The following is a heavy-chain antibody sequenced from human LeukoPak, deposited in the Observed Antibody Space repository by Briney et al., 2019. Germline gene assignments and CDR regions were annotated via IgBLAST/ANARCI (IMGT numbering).Heavy chain of an antibody. CDR1: GLTFGSHW. CDR2: IKGDGSTI. CDR3: TRVRGDYGGNSDY. V-gene: IGHV3-74*01. D-gene: IGHD4-23*01. Sequence: PGGSLRLSCAASGLTFGSHWMDWVRQAPGKGLVWVSRIKGDGSTITYADSVKGRFTISRDNAKNTLYLQMNSLRAEDTAVYYCTRVRGDYGGNSDYWGLGTLVAVSS. J-gene: IGHJ4*02.